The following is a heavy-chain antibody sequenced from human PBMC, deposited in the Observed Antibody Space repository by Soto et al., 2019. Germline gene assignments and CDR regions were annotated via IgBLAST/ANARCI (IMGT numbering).Heavy chain of an antibody. CDR3: ARSLSFSDRWSFDY. V-gene: IGHV5-51*01. CDR1: GYSFTTYW. Sequence: PGESLXISCKGSGYSFTTYWIGWVRQMPGRGLEWMGIIYPGDSGDSDIRYSPSFQGQVTISDDKSISTAYLQWSSLKASDTAIYYCARSLSFSDRWSFDYWGQGTLVTVSS. CDR2: IYPGDSGDSDI. J-gene: IGHJ4*02. D-gene: IGHD3-16*02.